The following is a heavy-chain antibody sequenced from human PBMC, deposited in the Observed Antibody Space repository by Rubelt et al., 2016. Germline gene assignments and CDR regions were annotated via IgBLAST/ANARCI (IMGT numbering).Heavy chain of an antibody. J-gene: IGHJ4*02. D-gene: IGHD4-17*01. V-gene: IGHV3-48*01. CDR2: ISSSSSTI. CDR3: ARDKHGMTTVTTVGY. CDR1: GFTFSSYS. Sequence: EVQLVESGGGLVQPGGSLRLSCAASGFTFSSYSMNWVRQAPGKGLEWVSYISSSSSTIYYEVSWKGRFTISRDNSKNTLYLQMNSLRAEEKAVYYCARDKHGMTTVTTVGYWGQGTLVTVSA.